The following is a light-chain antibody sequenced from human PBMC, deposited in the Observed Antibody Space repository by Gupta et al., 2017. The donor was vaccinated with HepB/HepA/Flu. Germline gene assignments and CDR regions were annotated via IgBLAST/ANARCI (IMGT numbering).Light chain of an antibody. CDR1: QSVSSSY. J-gene: IGKJ1*01. CDR2: GAS. CDR3: QQYGNSPQT. Sequence: EIVLTQSPGTLSFSPGERATLSCRASQSVSSSYLAWYRQKPGQAPRLLIYGASSRATGIPDRFSGSGSGTDFTLTSSRLEPEDFAVYYCQQYGNSPQTFGQGTKVEIK. V-gene: IGKV3-20*01.